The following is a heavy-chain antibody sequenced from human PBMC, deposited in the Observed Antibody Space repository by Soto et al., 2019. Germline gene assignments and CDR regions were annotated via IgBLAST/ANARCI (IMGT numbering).Heavy chain of an antibody. CDR3: ARDPIVVVPAAILDYYYYYGMDV. V-gene: IGHV6-1*01. J-gene: IGHJ6*02. CDR2: TYYRSKWYN. Sequence: SQTLSLTCAISGDSVSSNSAAWNWIRQSPSRGLEWLGRTYYRSKWYNDYAVSVKSRITINPDTSKNQFSLQLNSVTPEGTAVYYCARDPIVVVPAAILDYYYYYGMDVWGQGTTVTVSS. CDR1: GDSVSSNSAA. D-gene: IGHD2-2*02.